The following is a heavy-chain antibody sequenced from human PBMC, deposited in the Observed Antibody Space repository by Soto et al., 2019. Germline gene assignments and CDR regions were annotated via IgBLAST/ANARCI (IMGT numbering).Heavy chain of an antibody. Sequence: PSETLSLTCSVSGGSINSYYWSWIRQPPGKGLEWVGYIYYTGSTNYIPSLKSRVTISVDTSKKHFSLKLASVTAADTAEYYCARLDGYSSDIDIWGKGTTVTVSS. D-gene: IGHD2-21*01. V-gene: IGHV4-59*08. J-gene: IGHJ6*03. CDR3: ARLDGYSSDIDI. CDR2: IYYTGST. CDR1: GGSINSYY.